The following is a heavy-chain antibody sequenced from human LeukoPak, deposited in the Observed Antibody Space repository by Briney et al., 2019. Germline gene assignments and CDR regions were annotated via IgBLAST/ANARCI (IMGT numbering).Heavy chain of an antibody. CDR2: IYSSGST. J-gene: IGHJ3*02. D-gene: IGHD2-15*01. CDR1: GGSISSYY. V-gene: IGHV4-4*07. CDR3: ARGGFVVVIAATHAFDI. Sequence: SETLSLTCTVSGGSISSYYWSWIRQPAGKGLEWIGRIYSSGSTNYNPSLKSRVTMSLDTSKNQFSLKLSSVTAADTAVYYCARGGFVVVIAATHAFDIWGQGTMVTVSS.